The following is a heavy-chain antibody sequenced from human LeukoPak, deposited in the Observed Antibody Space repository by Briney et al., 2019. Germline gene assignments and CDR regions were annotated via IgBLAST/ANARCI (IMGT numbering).Heavy chain of an antibody. Sequence: ASVKVSCKASGYTFTGYYMHWVRQAPGQGLEWMGWINPNSGGTNYAQKFQGRVTMTRDTSISTAYMELSRLRSDDTAVYYCAREAAIGSNWFGPWGQGTLVTVSS. CDR1: GYTFTGYY. J-gene: IGHJ5*02. D-gene: IGHD2-2*01. V-gene: IGHV1-2*02. CDR2: INPNSGGT. CDR3: AREAAIGSNWFGP.